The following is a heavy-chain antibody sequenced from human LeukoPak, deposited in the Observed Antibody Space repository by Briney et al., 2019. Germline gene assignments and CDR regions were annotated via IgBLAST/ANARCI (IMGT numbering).Heavy chain of an antibody. Sequence: GGCLRLSCAASGFTFSSSYMNWVRRAPGKGLEWVSLIYSGGGTYYSDSVKGRFTISRDNSKNTLYLQMNSLRAEDTAVYYCARNYYDSSAYYYFDYWGQGTLVTVSS. V-gene: IGHV3-66*01. J-gene: IGHJ4*02. CDR1: GFTFSSSY. D-gene: IGHD3-22*01. CDR2: IYSGGGT. CDR3: ARNYYDSSAYYYFDY.